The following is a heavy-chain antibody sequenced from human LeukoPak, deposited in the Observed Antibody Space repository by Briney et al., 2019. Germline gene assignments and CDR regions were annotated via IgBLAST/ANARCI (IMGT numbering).Heavy chain of an antibody. CDR1: GGSISSSSYY. CDR3: ARGRSRVWWLHNANWFDP. CDR2: IYYSGST. J-gene: IGHJ5*02. V-gene: IGHV4-39*07. D-gene: IGHD5-12*01. Sequence: KPSETLSLTCTVSGGSISSSSYYWGWIRQPPGKGLEWIGSIYYSGSTYYNPSLKSRVTISVDTSKNQFSLKLSSVTAADTAVYYCARGRSRVWWLHNANWFDPWGQGTLVTVSS.